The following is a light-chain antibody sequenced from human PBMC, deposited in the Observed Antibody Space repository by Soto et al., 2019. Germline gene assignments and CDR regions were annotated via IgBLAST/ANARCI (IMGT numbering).Light chain of an antibody. CDR1: QSVNIY. CDR3: QQRYSIPYT. CDR2: SAS. V-gene: IGKV1-39*01. J-gene: IGKJ2*01. Sequence: DIQMTQSPSSLSASVGDRVTITCRASQSVNIYLSWYQQRPGKAPKLLIYSASTLQSRVPSTFSGSGSGKDFTLTISRLQPEEFATYYCQQRYSIPYTFGQGTKLEIK.